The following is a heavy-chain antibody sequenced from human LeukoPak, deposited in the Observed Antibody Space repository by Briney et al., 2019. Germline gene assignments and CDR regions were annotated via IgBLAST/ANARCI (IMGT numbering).Heavy chain of an antibody. CDR2: IIPIFGTA. V-gene: IGHV1-69*05. CDR1: GGTFSSYA. Sequence: SVKVSCKASGGTFSSYAISWVRQAPGQGLEWMGGIIPIFGTANYAQKFQGRVTITTDESTSTAYMELRSLRSEDTAVYYCARSPHSWTHRSYYFDYWGQGTLVTVSS. J-gene: IGHJ4*02. D-gene: IGHD1-1*01. CDR3: ARSPHSWTHRSYYFDY.